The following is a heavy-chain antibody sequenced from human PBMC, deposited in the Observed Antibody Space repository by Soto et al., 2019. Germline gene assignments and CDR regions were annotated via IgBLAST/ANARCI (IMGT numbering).Heavy chain of an antibody. J-gene: IGHJ4*02. CDR2: TNQDGSTT. CDR1: WFTINPYW. D-gene: IGHD2-21*01. Sequence: PVWPLRLSWSASWFTINPYWMSWVRQAPWKGLEWLASTNQDGSTTYYVDSVKGRFTISRDNAKNSLYPQMNSLRAEDTAIYYCGKNHIGRGQGTLVTVSS. CDR3: GKNHIG. V-gene: IGHV3-7*01.